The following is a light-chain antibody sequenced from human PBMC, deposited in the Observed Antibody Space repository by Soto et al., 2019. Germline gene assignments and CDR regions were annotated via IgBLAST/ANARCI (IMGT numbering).Light chain of an antibody. J-gene: IGKJ5*01. V-gene: IGKV3-15*01. CDR2: GAS. CDR3: KQYKEWPPFT. CDR1: QYVSNK. Sequence: EIVMTQSPATLSVSPGETATLSCRASQYVSNKVAWYQQKPGQAPSLLLLGASTRATGVPARFSGSGSGTEFTLSISSLPSEDFAVYYCKQYKEWPPFTFGHGTRLGIK.